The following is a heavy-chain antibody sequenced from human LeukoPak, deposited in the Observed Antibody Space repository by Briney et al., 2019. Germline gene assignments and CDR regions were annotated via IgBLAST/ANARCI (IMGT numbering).Heavy chain of an antibody. CDR2: ISWNSGSI. V-gene: IGHV3-9*01. D-gene: IGHD5-18*01. Sequence: GRSLRLSCAASGFTFDDYAMHWVRQAPGKGLEWVSGISWNSGSIGYADSVKGRFTISRDNAKNSLYLQMNSLRAEDTALYYCAEARGYSYVPDYWGQGTLVTVSS. CDR1: GFTFDDYA. J-gene: IGHJ4*02. CDR3: AEARGYSYVPDY.